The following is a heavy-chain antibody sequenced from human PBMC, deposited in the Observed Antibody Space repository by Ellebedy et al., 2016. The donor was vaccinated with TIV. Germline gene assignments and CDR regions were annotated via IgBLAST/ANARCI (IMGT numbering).Heavy chain of an antibody. CDR3: ARSIMITFGGVIVGSHYYGMDV. D-gene: IGHD3-16*02. CDR1: GGTFSSYA. V-gene: IGHV1-69*13. J-gene: IGHJ6*02. CDR2: IIPIFGTA. Sequence: SVKVSXXASGGTFSSYAISWVRQAPGQGLEWMRGIIPIFGTANYAQKFQGRVTITADESTSTAYMELSSLRSEDTAVYYCARSIMITFGGVIVGSHYYGMDVWGQGTTVTVSS.